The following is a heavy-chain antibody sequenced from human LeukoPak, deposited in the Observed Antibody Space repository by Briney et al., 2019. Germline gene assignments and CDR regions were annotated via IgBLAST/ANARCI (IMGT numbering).Heavy chain of an antibody. D-gene: IGHD2-8*02. Sequence: SETLSLTCAVYGGSFSGYYWSWIRQPPRKGLEWIGEINHSGSTNYNPSLKSRVTISVDTSKNQFSLKLSSVTAADTAVYYCARVLWWSSPYFDYWGQGTLVTVSS. J-gene: IGHJ4*02. CDR2: INHSGST. CDR3: ARVLWWSSPYFDY. V-gene: IGHV4-34*01. CDR1: GGSFSGYY.